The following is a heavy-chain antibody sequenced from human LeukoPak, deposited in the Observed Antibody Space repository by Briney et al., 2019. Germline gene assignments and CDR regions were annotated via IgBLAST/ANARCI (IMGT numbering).Heavy chain of an antibody. CDR2: ISGSGGTT. J-gene: IGHJ5*02. Sequence: PGGFLRLSCAASGFTFSSYAMGWARQAPGKGLEWVSTISGSGGTTYYADSVKGRFTISRDNSKNTLYLQMNSLRAEDTAVYYCGKKVADPWGQGTLVTVSS. V-gene: IGHV3-23*01. CDR1: GFTFSSYA. CDR3: GKKVADP.